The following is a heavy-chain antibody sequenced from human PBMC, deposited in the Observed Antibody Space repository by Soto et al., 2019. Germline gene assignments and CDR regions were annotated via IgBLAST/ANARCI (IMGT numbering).Heavy chain of an antibody. CDR1: GGSFSGYY. D-gene: IGHD3-9*01. J-gene: IGHJ5*02. CDR3: ARARYDILTGYTRGRPHWFDP. Sequence: SETLSLTCAVYGGSFSGYYWSWIRQPPGKGLEWIGEINHSGSTSYNPSLKSRVTISVDTSKNQFSLKLSSVTAADTAVYYCARARYDILTGYTRGRPHWFDPWGQGTLVTVSS. V-gene: IGHV4-34*01. CDR2: INHSGST.